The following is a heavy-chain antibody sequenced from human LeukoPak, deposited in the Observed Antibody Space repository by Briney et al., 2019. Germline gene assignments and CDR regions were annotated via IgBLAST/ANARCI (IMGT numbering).Heavy chain of an antibody. V-gene: IGHV3-74*01. CDR3: ARGWSHGSDY. CDR2: SASDGSST. D-gene: IGHD2-15*01. Sequence: GGSLRLTCAASGFTFSSYCMNWVRQAPGQGLVWVSRSASDGSSTTYADSVKGRFSNSRDNAKNALYLQMNSLSVEDTDVYYFARGWSHGSDYWGQGTLVTVPS. J-gene: IGHJ4*02. CDR1: GFTFSSYC.